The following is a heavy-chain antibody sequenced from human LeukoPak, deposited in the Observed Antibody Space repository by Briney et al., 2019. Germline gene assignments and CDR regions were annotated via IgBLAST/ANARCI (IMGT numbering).Heavy chain of an antibody. CDR3: ARASGYCGGITCWDDY. Sequence: ASVKVSCKAAGYTLTSYSMHWVRQAPGQGLEWMGIINPSGGSRTYAQKFQGRVTMTRDTSTSTVYMELSGLRSEDTAVYYCARASGYCGGITCWDDYWGQGTLVTVSS. CDR1: GYTLTSYS. D-gene: IGHD2-21*01. J-gene: IGHJ4*02. CDR2: INPSGGSR. V-gene: IGHV1-46*01.